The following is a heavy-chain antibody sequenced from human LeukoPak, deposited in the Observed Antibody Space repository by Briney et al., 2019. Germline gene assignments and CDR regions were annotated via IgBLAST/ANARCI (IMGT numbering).Heavy chain of an antibody. CDR1: GGTFSSYA. CDR3: ASGPLCSSCLYYYYYMDV. V-gene: IGHV1-69*05. J-gene: IGHJ6*03. D-gene: IGHD2-2*01. CDR2: IIPIFGTA. Sequence: SVKVSCKASGGTFSSYAISWVRQAPGQGLEWMGGIIPIFGTANYAQKFQGRVTITTDESTSTAYMELSSLRSEDTAVYYCASGPLCSSCLYYYYYMDVWGKGTTVTVSS.